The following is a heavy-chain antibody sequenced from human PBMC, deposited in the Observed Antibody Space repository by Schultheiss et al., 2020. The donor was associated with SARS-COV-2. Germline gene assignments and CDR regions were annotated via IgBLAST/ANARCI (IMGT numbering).Heavy chain of an antibody. J-gene: IGHJ4*02. V-gene: IGHV4-34*01. CDR1: GGSISSYY. CDR2: INHSGST. Sequence: SQTLSLTCTVSGGSISSYYWSWIRQPPGKGLEWIGEINHSGSTNYNPSLKSRVTISVDTSKNQFSLKLSSVTAADTAVYYCASKSYYDSSGYYYPDYWGQGTLVTVSS. D-gene: IGHD3-22*01. CDR3: ASKSYYDSSGYYYPDY.